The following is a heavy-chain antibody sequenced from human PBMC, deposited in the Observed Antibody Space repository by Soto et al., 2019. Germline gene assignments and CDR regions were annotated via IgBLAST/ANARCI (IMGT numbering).Heavy chain of an antibody. CDR2: IKQDGSEK. D-gene: IGHD3-10*01. Sequence: PGGSLRLSCAASGFTFSSYWMSWVRQAPGKGLEWVANIKQDGSEKYYVDSVKGRFTISRDNAKNSLYLQMNSLRAEDTAVYYCARDKTYYYGSGSYYTAWGQGTLVTVYS. CDR1: GFTFSSYW. J-gene: IGHJ5*02. CDR3: ARDKTYYYGSGSYYTA. V-gene: IGHV3-7*01.